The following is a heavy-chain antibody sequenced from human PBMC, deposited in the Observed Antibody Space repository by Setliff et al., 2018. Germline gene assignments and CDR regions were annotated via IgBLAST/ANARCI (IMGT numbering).Heavy chain of an antibody. CDR3: ARNWATAQHYYYGMDV. CDR1: GYTLTELS. Sequence: SCKVSGYTLTELSMHWVRQAPGKGLEWVALIWNDGSTKFYGDSVKGRFTISRDNSKNTLYLQMDTLRAEDTAIYYCARNWATAQHYYYGMDVWGQGTTVTVSS. V-gene: IGHV3-33*01. CDR2: IWNDGSTK. D-gene: IGHD2-21*02. J-gene: IGHJ6*02.